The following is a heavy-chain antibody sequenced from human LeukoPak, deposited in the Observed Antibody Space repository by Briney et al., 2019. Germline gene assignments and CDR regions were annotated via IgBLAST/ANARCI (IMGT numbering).Heavy chain of an antibody. V-gene: IGHV3-66*01. Sequence: GGTLRLSCAASGFTFSSYGMSWVRQAPGKGLEWVSVIYSGGSTYYADSVKGRFTISRDNSKNTLYLQMNSLRAEDTAVYYCAREGTAMASGGYYYYYYMDVWGKGTTVTISS. D-gene: IGHD5-18*01. CDR1: GFTFSSYG. CDR2: IYSGGST. CDR3: AREGTAMASGGYYYYYYMDV. J-gene: IGHJ6*03.